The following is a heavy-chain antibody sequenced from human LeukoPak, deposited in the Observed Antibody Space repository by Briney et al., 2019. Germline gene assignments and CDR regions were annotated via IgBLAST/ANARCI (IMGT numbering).Heavy chain of an antibody. J-gene: IGHJ4*02. D-gene: IGHD1-26*01. CDR2: FTSKTDGGTT. Sequence: KAGGSLRLSCAASGFTFNKARMNWVRQGPGQGLEWVGRFTSKTDGGTTDYAAPVKGRFTISRDDSKNTLYLQMNSLKTEDTAVYYCTTTIVGATTSDYWGQGTLVTVSS. CDR1: GFTFNKAR. V-gene: IGHV3-15*01. CDR3: TTTIVGATTSDY.